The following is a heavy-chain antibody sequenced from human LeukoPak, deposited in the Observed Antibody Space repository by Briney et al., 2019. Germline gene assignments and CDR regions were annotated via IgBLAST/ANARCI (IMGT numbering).Heavy chain of an antibody. CDR3: ARGPLRALGYYYMDV. V-gene: IGHV4-59*12. J-gene: IGHJ6*03. CDR1: GGSISSYY. Sequence: PSETLSLTCTVSGGSISSYYWSWIRQPPGKGLEWIGYIYYTGSTNYNPSLKSRATISVDTSKNQFSMKLSSVTAADTAVYYCARGPLRALGYYYMDVWGKGTTVTVSS. CDR2: IYYTGST.